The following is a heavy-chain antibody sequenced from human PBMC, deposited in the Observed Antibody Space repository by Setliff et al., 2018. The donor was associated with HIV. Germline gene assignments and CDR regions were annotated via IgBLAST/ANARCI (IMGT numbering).Heavy chain of an antibody. V-gene: IGHV4-30-4*01. CDR3: VRDDYGYNGKGFDY. J-gene: IGHJ4*02. D-gene: IGHD4-17*01. CDR1: SGSISSHY. Sequence: SETLSLTCTVSSGSISSHYWTWIRQPPGKGLEWIGYITYSGSAYYNPSLKSRVTISIDTSNNQISLRLSSVTAADTAMYYCVRDDYGYNGKGFDYWGPGTLVTVSS. CDR2: ITYSGSA.